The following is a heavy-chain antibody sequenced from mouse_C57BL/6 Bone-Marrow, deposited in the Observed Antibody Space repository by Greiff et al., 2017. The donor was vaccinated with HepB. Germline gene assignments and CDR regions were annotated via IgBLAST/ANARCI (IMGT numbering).Heavy chain of an antibody. J-gene: IGHJ2*01. Sequence: EVQLQQSGPELVKPGASVKISCKASGYTFTDYYMNWVKQSHGKSLEWIGDINPNNGGTSYNQKFKGKATLTVDKSSSTAYMELRSLTSEDSAVYYCARGGSTGEGFDYWGQGTTLTVSS. CDR2: INPNNGGT. CDR3: ARGGSTGEGFDY. CDR1: GYTFTDYY. V-gene: IGHV1-26*01.